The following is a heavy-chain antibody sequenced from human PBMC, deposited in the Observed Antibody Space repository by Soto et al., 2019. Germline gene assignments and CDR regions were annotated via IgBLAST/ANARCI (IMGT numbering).Heavy chain of an antibody. D-gene: IGHD1-26*01. CDR3: VRDHRWAFDI. V-gene: IGHV3-48*03. CDR1: GFTFRDYA. Sequence: LRLSCIDSGFTFRDYAFNWVRQAPGKGLEWVSYISAGGGSIFYADSVKGRFTISRDDARNSVYLQMNTLRHEDTAVYHCVRDHRWAFDIWGQGTVVTVSS. J-gene: IGHJ3*02. CDR2: ISAGGGSI.